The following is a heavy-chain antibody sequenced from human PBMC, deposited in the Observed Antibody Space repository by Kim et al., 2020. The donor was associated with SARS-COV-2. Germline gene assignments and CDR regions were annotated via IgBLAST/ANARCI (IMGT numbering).Heavy chain of an antibody. J-gene: IGHJ6*02. CDR2: SSTI. Sequence: SSTIYYAYSVQGRFTISRDNAKNSLYLQMNSLRDEDTAIYYCARDGHGMDVWGQGTTVTVSS. CDR3: ARDGHGMDV. V-gene: IGHV3-48*02.